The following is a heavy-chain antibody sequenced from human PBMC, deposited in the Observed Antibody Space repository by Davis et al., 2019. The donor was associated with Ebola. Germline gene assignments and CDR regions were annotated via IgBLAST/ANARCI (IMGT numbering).Heavy chain of an antibody. CDR2: INQDGSDK. V-gene: IGHV3-7*03. Sequence: GESPKISCAASGFTFSNHFMDWVRQAPGKGLEWVANINQDGSDKNFVDSVNGRFTISRDNAKNSLYLQMNSLRAEDTAVYYCAKGEDTAMVTDTYYGIDVWGEGTTVTVSS. J-gene: IGHJ6*04. D-gene: IGHD5-18*01. CDR1: GFTFSNHF. CDR3: AKGEDTAMVTDTYYGIDV.